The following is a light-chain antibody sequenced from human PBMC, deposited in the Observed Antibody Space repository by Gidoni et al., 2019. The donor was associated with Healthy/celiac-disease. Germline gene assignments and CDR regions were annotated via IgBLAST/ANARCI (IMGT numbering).Light chain of an antibody. CDR1: QSISSY. V-gene: IGKV1-39*01. Sequence: DIQMTQSPSYLSASVGDRVTITCRASQSISSYLNWYQQKPGKAPKLLIYAASSLQSGVPSRFSGSGSGTDFTLTISSLQPEDFATYYCQQSYSTLTSTFGPGTKVDIK. CDR2: AAS. J-gene: IGKJ3*01. CDR3: QQSYSTLTST.